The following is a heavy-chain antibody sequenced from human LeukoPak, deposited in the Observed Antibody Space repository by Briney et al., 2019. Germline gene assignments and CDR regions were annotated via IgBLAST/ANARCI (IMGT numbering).Heavy chain of an antibody. Sequence: PSQTLSLTCTVSGGSISSGSYYWSWIRQPAGKGLEWIGRIYTSGSTNYNPSLKSRVTISVDTSKNQFSLKLSSVTAADTAVYYCARDSGALGSGSPYYYYYGMDVWGQGTTVTVSS. D-gene: IGHD3-10*01. J-gene: IGHJ6*02. CDR1: GGSISSGSYY. V-gene: IGHV4-61*02. CDR2: IYTSGST. CDR3: ARDSGALGSGSPYYYYYGMDV.